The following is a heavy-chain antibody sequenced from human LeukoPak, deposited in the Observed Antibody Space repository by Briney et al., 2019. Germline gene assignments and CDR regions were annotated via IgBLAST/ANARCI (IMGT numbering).Heavy chain of an antibody. CDR1: GFTFSDYA. V-gene: IGHV3-11*04. Sequence: GGSLRLSCVVSGFTFSDYAMSWVRQAPGKGLEWVSYISSSGGTIYYADSVKGRFTISRDNAKNSLYLQMNSLRAEDTAVYYCARDSYYDSSGYYHRDFDYWGQGTLVTVSS. CDR3: ARDSYYDSSGYYHRDFDY. D-gene: IGHD3-22*01. J-gene: IGHJ4*02. CDR2: ISSSGGTI.